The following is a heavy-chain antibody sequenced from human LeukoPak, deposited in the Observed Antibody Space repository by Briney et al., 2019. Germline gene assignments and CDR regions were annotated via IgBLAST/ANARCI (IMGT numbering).Heavy chain of an antibody. CDR3: ARPVPVGYCSGGSCYSYTRNAQEYYYYGMDV. J-gene: IGHJ6*02. CDR1: GYTFTGYY. CDR2: INPNSGGT. V-gene: IGHV1-2*02. D-gene: IGHD2-15*01. Sequence: ASVKVSCKASGYTFTGYYMHWVRQAPGQGLEWMGWINPNSGGTNYAQKFQGRVTITADKSTSTAYMELSSLRSEDTAVYYCARPVPVGYCSGGSCYSYTRNAQEYYYYGMDVWGQGTTVTVSS.